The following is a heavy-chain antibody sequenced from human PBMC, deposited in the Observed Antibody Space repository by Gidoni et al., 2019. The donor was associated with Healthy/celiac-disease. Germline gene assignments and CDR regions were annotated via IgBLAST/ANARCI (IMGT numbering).Heavy chain of an antibody. D-gene: IGHD1-26*01. J-gene: IGHJ4*02. CDR3: ARAIQWDPPAYFDY. Sequence: QVQLVQSGAEVTKPGSSVKVSCKASGGTFSSYAISWVRQAPGRGLEWMGGIIPIFGTANYAQKFKGRVTITADKSTSTAYMELSSLRSEDTAVYYCARAIQWDPPAYFDYWGQGTLVTVSS. V-gene: IGHV1-69*06. CDR1: GGTFSSYA. CDR2: IIPIFGTA.